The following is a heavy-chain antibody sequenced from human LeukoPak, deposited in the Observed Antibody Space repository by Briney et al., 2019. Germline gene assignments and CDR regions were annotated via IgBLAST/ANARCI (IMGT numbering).Heavy chain of an antibody. CDR1: GGSFSGYY. J-gene: IGHJ6*03. CDR3: ARLVAGATFQYYYYYYMDV. CDR2: INHSGST. D-gene: IGHD1-26*01. V-gene: IGHV4-34*01. Sequence: SETLSLTCAVYGGSFSGYYWSWIRQPPGKGLEWIGEINHSGSTNYNPSLKSRVTISVDTSKNQFSLKLSSVTAADTAVYYCARLVAGATFQYYYYYYMDVWGKGTTVTISS.